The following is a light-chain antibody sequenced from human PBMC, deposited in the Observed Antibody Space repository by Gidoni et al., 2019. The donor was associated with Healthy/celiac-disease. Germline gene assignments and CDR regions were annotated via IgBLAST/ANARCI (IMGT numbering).Light chain of an antibody. J-gene: IGLJ1*01. CDR2: DVI. Sequence: QSALTQPRSVSGSPGQSVTISCTGTSSDVGGYNYVSGYQQHPGKATKLMIYDVIKRPSGVLDRFFGSKSGNTASRTIFGLQAEDEAYYSCCSYAGTYVFGTGTKGTVL. CDR3: CSYAGTYV. V-gene: IGLV2-11*01. CDR1: SSDVGGYNY.